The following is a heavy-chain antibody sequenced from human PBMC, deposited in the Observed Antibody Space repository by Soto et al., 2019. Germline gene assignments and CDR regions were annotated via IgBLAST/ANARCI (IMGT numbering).Heavy chain of an antibody. V-gene: IGHV1-69*01. CDR2: IIPIFGTA. J-gene: IGHJ6*02. CDR1: GGTLSSYA. Sequence: QVQLVQSGAEVKKPGSSVKVSCKDSGGTLSSYAISWVRQAPGQGLEWMGGIIPIFGTANYAQKFQGRVTITADESTSTAYIALSSLRYEDTAVYYCARHLVVVVAATQADYYGMDVWGQGTTVTVSS. D-gene: IGHD2-15*01. CDR3: ARHLVVVVAATQADYYGMDV.